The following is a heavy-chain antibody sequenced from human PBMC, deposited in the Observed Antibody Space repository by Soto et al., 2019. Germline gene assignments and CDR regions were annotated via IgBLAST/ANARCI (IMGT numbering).Heavy chain of an antibody. CDR2: ISNDGSNK. V-gene: IGHV3-30-3*01. CDR3: ARDDSAAYSSSWYGYYYGMDV. D-gene: IGHD6-13*01. CDR1: GFTFSSYA. J-gene: IGHJ6*02. Sequence: QVQMVESGGGVVQPGRSLRLSCTASGFTFSSYAMHWVRQAPGKGLEWVAVISNDGSNKYYADSVKGRFTISRDNSKNTLYLQMNSLRAEDTAVYYCARDDSAAYSSSWYGYYYGMDVWGQGTTVTVSS.